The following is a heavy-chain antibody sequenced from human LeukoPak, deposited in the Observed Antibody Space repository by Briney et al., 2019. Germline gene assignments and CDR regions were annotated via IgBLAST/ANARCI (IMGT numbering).Heavy chain of an antibody. CDR2: IYYRGST. Sequence: SETLSLTCTVSGGSISSYYWSWIRQPPGKGLEWIGYIYYRGSTSYNPSLRSRVTISVDTSKNQFSLKLSSVTAADTAVFYCALSSGYDAFDYWGQGTLVTVSS. V-gene: IGHV4-59*01. J-gene: IGHJ4*02. CDR1: GGSISSYY. CDR3: ALSSGYDAFDY. D-gene: IGHD5-12*01.